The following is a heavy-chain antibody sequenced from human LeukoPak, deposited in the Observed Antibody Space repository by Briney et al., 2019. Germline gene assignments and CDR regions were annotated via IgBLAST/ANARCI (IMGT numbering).Heavy chain of an antibody. V-gene: IGHV3-23*01. CDR3: ARAFLGGTDQYFDS. J-gene: IGHJ4*02. CDR2: IGGGGPTT. Sequence: GGSLRLSCAASGFTFSTYAMNWVRQAPAKGLEWVSTIGGGGPTTDYADSVKGRFTISRDNSKNTLYLQMNSLRAEDTAVYFCARAFLGGTDQYFDSWGQGTLVTVSS. D-gene: IGHD6-19*01. CDR1: GFTFSTYA.